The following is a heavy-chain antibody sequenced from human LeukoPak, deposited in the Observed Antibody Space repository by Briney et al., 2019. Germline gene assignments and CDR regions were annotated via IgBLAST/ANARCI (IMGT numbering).Heavy chain of an antibody. CDR3: ALNSEGRGSRYGMDV. D-gene: IGHD1-26*01. J-gene: IGHJ6*02. Sequence: PGGSLRLSCAASGVTFNSYGMNWVRQPPGKGLEWASAITASGGSTYYADFVKGRFTISRDNSKNTLYLEMNSLRGEDTAVYYCALNSEGRGSRYGMDVWGQGTTVTVS. CDR2: ITASGGST. CDR1: GVTFNSYG. V-gene: IGHV3-23*01.